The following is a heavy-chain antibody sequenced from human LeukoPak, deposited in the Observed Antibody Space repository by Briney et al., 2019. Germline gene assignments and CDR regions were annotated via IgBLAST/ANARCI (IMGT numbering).Heavy chain of an antibody. CDR3: AREFCSSTSCTHYYYYYGMDV. Sequence: SETLSLTCTVSGGSISSYYWSWIRQPPGKGLEWIGYIYTSGSTNYNPSLKSRVTISVDTSKNQFSLKLSSVTAADTAVYYCAREFCSSTSCTHYYYYYGMDVWGQGTTVTVSS. J-gene: IGHJ6*02. CDR1: GGSISSYY. D-gene: IGHD2-2*01. V-gene: IGHV4-4*09. CDR2: IYTSGST.